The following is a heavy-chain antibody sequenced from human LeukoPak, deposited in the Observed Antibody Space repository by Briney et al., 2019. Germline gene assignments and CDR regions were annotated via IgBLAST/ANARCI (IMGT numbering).Heavy chain of an antibody. CDR1: GGSISSGDYY. V-gene: IGHV4-30-4*01. J-gene: IGHJ4*02. CDR2: IYYSGST. Sequence: SETLSLTCTVSGGSISSGDYYWSWIRQPPGKGLEWIGYIYYSGSTYYNPSLKSRVTISVDTSKNQFSLKLSSATAADTAVYYCARDSPPYWGAGGIDYWGQGTLVTVSS. D-gene: IGHD1-26*01. CDR3: ARDSPPYWGAGGIDY.